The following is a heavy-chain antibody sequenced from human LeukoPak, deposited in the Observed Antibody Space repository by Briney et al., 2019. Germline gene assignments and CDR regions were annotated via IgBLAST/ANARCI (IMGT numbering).Heavy chain of an antibody. CDR2: IKSKTDGGTT. CDR3: TTCTKGYYYYYYMDV. J-gene: IGHJ6*03. Sequence: GGSLRLSCAASGFTFSNAWMSWVRQAPGKGPEWVGRIKSKTDGGTTDYAAPVKGRFTISRDDSKNTLYLQMNSLKTEDTAVYYCTTCTKGYYYYYYMDVWGKGTRSPSP. CDR1: GFTFSNAW. D-gene: IGHD2-8*01. V-gene: IGHV3-15*01.